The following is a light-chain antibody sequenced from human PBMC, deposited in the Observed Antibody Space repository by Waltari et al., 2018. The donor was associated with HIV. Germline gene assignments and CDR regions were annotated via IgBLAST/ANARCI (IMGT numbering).Light chain of an antibody. Sequence: SYDLPQPPSVSVSPGQSATLTCSGEALPTQYTYWYQQKPGQAPLLVIYKDSGRPSGIPDRFSGSNSGTTVTLIISGVQAEDEADYYCESADSTGNYWAFGGGTKLTVL. J-gene: IGLJ2*01. V-gene: IGLV3-25*03. CDR3: ESADSTGNYWA. CDR1: ALPTQY. CDR2: KDS.